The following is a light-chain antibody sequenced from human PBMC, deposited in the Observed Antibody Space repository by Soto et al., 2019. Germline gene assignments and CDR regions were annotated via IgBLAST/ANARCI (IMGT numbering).Light chain of an antibody. CDR3: QQYNNWPPQIT. CDR2: VAS. V-gene: IGKV3-15*01. J-gene: IGKJ5*01. CDR1: QSVDTN. Sequence: EIVMTQSPATLSVSPGERATLSCRASQSVDTNLAWYQQKPGQAPRLLIYVASTRATDIPARFSGSGSGTEFTLTISSLQSEDFAVYHCQQYNNWPPQITFGQGTRLEIK.